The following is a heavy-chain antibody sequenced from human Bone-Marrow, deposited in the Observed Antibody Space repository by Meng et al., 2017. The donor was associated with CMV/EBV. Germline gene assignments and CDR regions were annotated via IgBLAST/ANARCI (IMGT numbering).Heavy chain of an antibody. V-gene: IGHV4-61*05. D-gene: IGHD3-3*01. CDR2: IYYSGST. J-gene: IGHJ3*01. Sequence: SETLSLTCTVSGGSISSSSYYWGWIRQPPGKGLEWIGYIYYSGSTNYNPSLKSRVTISVDTSKNQFSLKLSSVTAADTAVYYCVRGGVGAPGLNAWGQGTMVTVSS. CDR1: GGSISSSSYY. CDR3: VRGGVGAPGLNA.